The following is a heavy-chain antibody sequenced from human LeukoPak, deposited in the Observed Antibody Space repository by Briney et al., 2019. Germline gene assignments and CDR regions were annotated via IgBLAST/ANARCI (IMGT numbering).Heavy chain of an antibody. CDR3: ARDGVVGALDY. CDR1: GFTFSSYA. J-gene: IGHJ4*02. V-gene: IGHV3-30-3*01. D-gene: IGHD1-26*01. Sequence: PGGSLRLSCAASGFTFSSYAMHWVRQAPGKGLEWVAVISYDGSNKYYADSVKGRFTISRDNSKNTLYLQMNSLRAEDTAVYYRARDGVVGALDYWGQGTLVAVSS. CDR2: ISYDGSNK.